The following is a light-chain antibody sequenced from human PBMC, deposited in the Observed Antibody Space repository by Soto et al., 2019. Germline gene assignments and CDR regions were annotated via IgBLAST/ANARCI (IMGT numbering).Light chain of an antibody. CDR2: EVS. CDR1: SSTVGGHDY. V-gene: IGLV2-8*01. CDR3: SSYAGSNNRVI. J-gene: IGLJ2*01. Sequence: QSALTQPPSASGSPGQSVTISCTGTSSTVGGHDYVSWYQQHPGKAPKLMIYEVSKRPSGVPDRFSGSKSGNTASLTVSGLQAEDEADYYCSSYAGSNNRVIFGGETKLTVL.